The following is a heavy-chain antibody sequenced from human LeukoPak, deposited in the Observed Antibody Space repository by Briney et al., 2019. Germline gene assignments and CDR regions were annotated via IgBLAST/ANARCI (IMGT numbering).Heavy chain of an antibody. CDR1: GYTFTGYY. CDR2: INPNSGGT. D-gene: IGHD4-17*01. V-gene: IGHV1-2*02. CDR3: ARDFTTDYGDNG. J-gene: IGHJ4*02. Sequence: GASVRVSCTASGYTFTGYYMHWVRQAPGQGLERMGWINPNSGGTNYAQKFQGRVTMTRDTSISTAYMELSRLRSDDTAVYYCARDFTTDYGDNGWGQGTLVTVSS.